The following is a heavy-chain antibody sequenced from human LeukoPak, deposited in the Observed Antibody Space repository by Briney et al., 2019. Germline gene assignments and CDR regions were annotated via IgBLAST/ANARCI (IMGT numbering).Heavy chain of an antibody. Sequence: ASVKVSCKASGGTFSSYAISWVRQAPGQGLEWMGGIIPIFGTANYAQKFQGRVTITADESTSTAYMELSSLRSEDTAVYYCARGFMIAPSLDYWGQGTLVTVSS. CDR2: IIPIFGTA. CDR1: GGTFSSYA. J-gene: IGHJ4*02. V-gene: IGHV1-69*13. CDR3: ARGFMIAPSLDY. D-gene: IGHD3-22*01.